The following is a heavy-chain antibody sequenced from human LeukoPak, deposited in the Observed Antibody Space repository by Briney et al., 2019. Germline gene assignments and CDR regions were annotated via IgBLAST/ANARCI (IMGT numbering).Heavy chain of an antibody. CDR1: GGTFSSYS. CDR2: IIPIFGTA. CDR3: ARVARGAKPYYFDY. J-gene: IGHJ4*02. V-gene: IGHV1-69*13. D-gene: IGHD1-14*01. Sequence: ASVKVSCKTSGGTFSSYSISWVRQAPGQGLEWMGGIIPIFGTANYAQKFQGRVTITADESTSTAYMELSSLRSEDTAVYYCARVARGAKPYYFDYWGQGTLVTVSS.